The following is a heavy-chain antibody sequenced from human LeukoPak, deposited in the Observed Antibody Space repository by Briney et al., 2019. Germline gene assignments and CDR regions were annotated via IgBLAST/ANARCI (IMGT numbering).Heavy chain of an antibody. CDR1: GFTFSSYS. CDR3: ARDRHIAAAGYYFDY. V-gene: IGHV3-48*01. Sequence: GGSLRLSCAASGFTFSSYSMNWVRQAPGKGLEWVSYISSSSSTIYYADSVKGRFTISRGNFKNTLYLQMNSLRVEDTAVYYCARDRHIAAAGYYFDYWGQGTLVTVSS. J-gene: IGHJ4*02. CDR2: ISSSSSTI. D-gene: IGHD6-25*01.